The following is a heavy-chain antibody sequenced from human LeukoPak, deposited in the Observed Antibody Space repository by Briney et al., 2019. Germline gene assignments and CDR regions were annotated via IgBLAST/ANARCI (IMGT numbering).Heavy chain of an antibody. CDR2: ISAYNGNT. J-gene: IGHJ4*02. Sequence: ASVKVSCKASGYTFTSYDMSWVRQAPGQGLEWMGWISAYNGNTNYAKKFQGRVTMTTDTSTSTAYMELRSLRSDDTAVYYCARGGYYDSSGYYYDIDYWGQGTLVTVSS. D-gene: IGHD3-22*01. CDR1: GYTFTSYD. V-gene: IGHV1-18*01. CDR3: ARGGYYDSSGYYYDIDY.